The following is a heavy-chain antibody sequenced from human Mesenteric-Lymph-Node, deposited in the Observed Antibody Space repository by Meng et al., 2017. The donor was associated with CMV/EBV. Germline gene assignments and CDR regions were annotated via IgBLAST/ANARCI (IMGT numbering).Heavy chain of an antibody. CDR2: IKQDGSEK. J-gene: IGHJ4*02. V-gene: IGHV3-7*01. CDR1: GFSFSSYW. Sequence: GESLKISCAASGFSFSSYWMSWVRQAPGKGLQWVANIKQDGSEKYYVDSVKGRFTISRDNAKNSLYLQMNSLRAEDTAVYYCARVVGATRLLDYWGQGTLVTVSS. CDR3: ARVVGATRLLDY. D-gene: IGHD1-26*01.